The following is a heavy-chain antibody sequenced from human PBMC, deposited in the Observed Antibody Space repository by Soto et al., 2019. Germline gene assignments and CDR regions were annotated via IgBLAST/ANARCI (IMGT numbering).Heavy chain of an antibody. V-gene: IGHV3-7*01. J-gene: IGHJ4*01. CDR2: IKQDGSEK. Sequence: PGGPLRLSCAASGFTFSNYWMSWVRQAPGKGLQWVVNIKQDGSEKYYMDSVRGRFTVSRDNAKNSLYLQINSLRGEDTAVYFCAIVAYSYGWIYDYWGQGSLVTVSS. CDR3: AIVAYSYGWIYDY. CDR1: GFTFSNYW. D-gene: IGHD6-19*01.